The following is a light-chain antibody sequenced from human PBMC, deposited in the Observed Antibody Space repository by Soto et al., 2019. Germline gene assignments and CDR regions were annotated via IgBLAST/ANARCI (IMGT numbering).Light chain of an antibody. CDR2: LESSGSY. J-gene: IGLJ3*02. Sequence: QLVLTLSSSASASLGSSVKLTCTLSSGHSDYVTAWHQQQPGKAPRYLMKLESSGSYNKGSGVPDRFSGSSSGAERYLTISNLQSEDEADYYCETSDSDTRVFGGGTKVTVL. V-gene: IGLV4-60*03. CDR1: SGHSDYV. CDR3: ETSDSDTRV.